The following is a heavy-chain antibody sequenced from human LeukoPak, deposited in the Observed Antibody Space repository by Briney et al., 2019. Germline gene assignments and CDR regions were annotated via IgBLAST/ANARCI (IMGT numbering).Heavy chain of an antibody. D-gene: IGHD3-9*01. CDR1: GYSFTSYW. J-gene: IGHJ5*02. CDR2: IYPGDSDT. Sequence: GESLKISCKGSGYSFTSYWIGWVRQMPGKGLEWMGIIYPGDSDTRYSPSFQGQVTISADKSISTAYLQWSSLKASDTARYYCARGGGRGPLRYFDYHCWFDPWGQGTLVTVSS. V-gene: IGHV5-51*01. CDR3: ARGGGRGPLRYFDYHCWFDP.